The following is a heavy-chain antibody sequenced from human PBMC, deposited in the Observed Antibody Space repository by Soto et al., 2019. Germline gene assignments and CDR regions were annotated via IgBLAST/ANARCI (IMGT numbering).Heavy chain of an antibody. Sequence: QVQVVESGGGVVQPGRSLRLSCAASGFTFNRYGMHWVRQAPGKGLEWVAVIWDDGSNKYYADSVKGRFTISRDNSKNTLYMQRNSLRADDTAVYYCARDQNWYFDLWGRGTLVTFSS. V-gene: IGHV3-33*01. CDR1: GFTFNRYG. J-gene: IGHJ2*01. CDR3: ARDQNWYFDL. CDR2: IWDDGSNK.